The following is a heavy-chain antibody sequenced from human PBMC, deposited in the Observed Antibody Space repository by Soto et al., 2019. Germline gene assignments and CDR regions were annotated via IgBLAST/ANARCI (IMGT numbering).Heavy chain of an antibody. Sequence: GGSLRLSCAASGFTFDDYAMHWVRQAPGKGLEWVSGISWNSGSIGYADSVKGRFTISRDNAKNSLYLQMNSLRAEDTALYYCAKDLKYQLPRSLGFDYWGQGTLVTVSS. CDR1: GFTFDDYA. V-gene: IGHV3-9*01. J-gene: IGHJ4*02. CDR3: AKDLKYQLPRSLGFDY. D-gene: IGHD2-2*01. CDR2: ISWNSGSI.